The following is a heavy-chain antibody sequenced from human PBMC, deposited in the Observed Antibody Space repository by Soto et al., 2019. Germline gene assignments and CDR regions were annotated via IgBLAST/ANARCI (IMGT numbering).Heavy chain of an antibody. D-gene: IGHD5-18*01. Sequence: QVQLQESGPGLVKPSETLSLTCTVCGGSISSYYWSWVRQPPGKGLEWIGYIYYSGSTNYNPSLKSRVTTSVDTSKNQSSLMLSSVTAADTAVYYCARRYGSCFDYWGQGTLVTVSS. CDR3: ARRYGSCFDY. CDR1: GGSISSYY. CDR2: IYYSGST. J-gene: IGHJ4*02. V-gene: IGHV4-59*08.